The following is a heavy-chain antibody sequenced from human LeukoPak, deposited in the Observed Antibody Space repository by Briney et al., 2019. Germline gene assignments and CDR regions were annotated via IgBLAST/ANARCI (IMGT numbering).Heavy chain of an antibody. V-gene: IGHV3-53*01. CDR1: GFIVSGSY. J-gene: IGHJ4*02. D-gene: IGHD3-10*01. CDR2: TYIGGTT. Sequence: GGSLRLSCAVSGFIVSGSYMSWVRQAPGKGLEWVSFTYIGGTTKYADSVKGRFSISRDNSQNTLYLQMNSLRADDTAMYYCARALDGSFDYWGQGTLVTVSS. CDR3: ARALDGSFDY.